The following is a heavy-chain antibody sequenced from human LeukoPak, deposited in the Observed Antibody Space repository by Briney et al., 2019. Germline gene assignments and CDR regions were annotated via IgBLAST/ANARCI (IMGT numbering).Heavy chain of an antibody. J-gene: IGHJ6*02. V-gene: IGHV1-69*13. CDR2: IIPIFGTA. CDR1: GGTFSSYA. Sequence: ASVKVSCKASGGTFSSYAISWVRQAPGQGLEWMGGIIPIFGTANYAQKFQGRVTITADESTSTAYMELSSLRSEDTAVYYCARGSFGYSYGHYYYYGMDVWGQGTTVTVSS. D-gene: IGHD5-18*01. CDR3: ARGSFGYSYGHYYYYGMDV.